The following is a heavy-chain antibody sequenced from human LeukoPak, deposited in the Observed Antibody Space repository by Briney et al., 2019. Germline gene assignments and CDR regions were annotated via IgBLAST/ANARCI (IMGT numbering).Heavy chain of an antibody. J-gene: IGHJ4*02. V-gene: IGHV1-69*04. Sequence: GASVKVSCKASGGTFSSYAISWVRQAPGQGLEWMGRIIPILGIANYAQKFQGRVTITADKSTSTAYMELSGLRSEDTAVYYCARAVGNYGDYPIDYWGQGTLVTVSS. CDR2: IIPILGIA. CDR1: GGTFSSYA. D-gene: IGHD4-17*01. CDR3: ARAVGNYGDYPIDY.